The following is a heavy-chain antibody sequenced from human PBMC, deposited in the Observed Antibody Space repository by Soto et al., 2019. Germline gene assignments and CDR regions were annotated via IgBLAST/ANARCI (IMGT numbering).Heavy chain of an antibody. CDR1: GYTFTSYG. D-gene: IGHD6-13*01. V-gene: IGHV1-18*01. CDR2: ISAYNGNX. Sequence: QVQLVQSGAEVKKPGASVKVSCKASGYTFTSYGISWVRQAPGQGLEWMGWISAYNGNXNYAQKLQGRVTMTTDTXXXXXXXXXXXXXXXXTXVXXXXXXAAAGTLDYWGQGTLVTVSS. J-gene: IGHJ4*02. CDR3: XXXAAAGTLDY.